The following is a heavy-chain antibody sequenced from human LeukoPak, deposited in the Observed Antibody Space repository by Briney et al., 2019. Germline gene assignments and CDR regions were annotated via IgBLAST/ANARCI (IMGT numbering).Heavy chain of an antibody. V-gene: IGHV4-39*07. J-gene: IGHJ4*02. Sequence: PGGSLRLSCAASGFTFSSYWMSWVRQAPGKGLEWIGSMYYSGSIFYNPSLKSRVTISINTSKTQFSLKVSSVTAADTAVYYCARTRVPGSYSPKGPFDYWGQGTLVTVSS. CDR2: MYYSGSI. CDR3: ARTRVPGSYSPKGPFDY. D-gene: IGHD1-26*01. CDR1: GFTFSSYW.